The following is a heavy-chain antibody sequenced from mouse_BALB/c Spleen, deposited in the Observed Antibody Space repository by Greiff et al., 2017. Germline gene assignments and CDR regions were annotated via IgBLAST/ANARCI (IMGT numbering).Heavy chain of an antibody. V-gene: IGHV2-9*02. CDR3: ARERQLGLPDFAY. CDR2: IWAGGST. CDR1: GFSLTSYG. D-gene: IGHD3-2*01. J-gene: IGHJ3*01. Sequence: QVQLQQSGPGLVAPSQSLSSTCTVSGFSLTSYGVHWVRQPPGKGLEWLGVIWAGGSTNYNSALMSRLSISKDNSKSQVFLKMNSLQTDDTAMYYCARERQLGLPDFAYWGEGTLVTVSA.